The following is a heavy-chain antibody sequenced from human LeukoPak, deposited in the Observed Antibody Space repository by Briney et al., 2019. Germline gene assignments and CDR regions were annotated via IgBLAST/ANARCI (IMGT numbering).Heavy chain of an antibody. Sequence: ASVKVSCKASGYTFTGYYMHWVRQAPGQGLEWMGWINPNSGGTNYAQKFQGRVTMTRGTSISTAYMELSRLRSDDTAVYYCARRASLATVTTIWFDPWGQGTLVTVSS. CDR3: ARRASLATVTTIWFDP. CDR1: GYTFTGYY. J-gene: IGHJ5*02. D-gene: IGHD4-17*01. CDR2: INPNSGGT. V-gene: IGHV1-2*02.